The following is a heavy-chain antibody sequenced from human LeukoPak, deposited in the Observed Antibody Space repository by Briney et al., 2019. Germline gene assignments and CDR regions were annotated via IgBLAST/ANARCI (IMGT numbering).Heavy chain of an antibody. Sequence: SETLSLTCTVSGGSISSHYWSWIRQPPGKGLEWIGYIYYSGSTNYNPSLKSRVTISVDTSKNQFSLKLSSVTAADTAVYYCAREDPDSSGYYYVAYWGQGTLVTVSS. CDR2: IYYSGST. V-gene: IGHV4-59*11. CDR1: GGSISSHY. J-gene: IGHJ4*02. CDR3: AREDPDSSGYYYVAY. D-gene: IGHD3-22*01.